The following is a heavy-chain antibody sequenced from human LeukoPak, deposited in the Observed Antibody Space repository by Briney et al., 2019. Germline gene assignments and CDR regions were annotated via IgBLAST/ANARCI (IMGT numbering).Heavy chain of an antibody. D-gene: IGHD2-15*01. CDR3: AREPVVVVVAVYYYGMDV. CDR2: IIPILGIA. Sequence: SVKVSCKASGGTFSSYAISWVRQAPGQGLEWMGRIIPILGIANYAQKFQGRVTITADKSTSTAYMELSSLRSEDTAVYYCAREPVVVVVAVYYYGMDVWGQGTTVTVSS. V-gene: IGHV1-69*04. CDR1: GGTFSSYA. J-gene: IGHJ6*02.